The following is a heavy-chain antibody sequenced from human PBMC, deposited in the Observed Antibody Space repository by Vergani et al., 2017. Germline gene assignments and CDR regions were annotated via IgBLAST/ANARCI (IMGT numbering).Heavy chain of an antibody. Sequence: QVQLVESGGGVVQPGRSLRLSCAASGFTFSSYGMHWVRQAPGKGLEWVAVIWYDGSNKYYADSVKGRFTISRDNSKNTLYLQMNSLRAEDTAVYYCASYDYGDYSFDYWGQGTLVTVSS. CDR1: GFTFSSYG. D-gene: IGHD4-17*01. CDR3: ASYDYGDYSFDY. J-gene: IGHJ4*02. V-gene: IGHV3-33*01. CDR2: IWYDGSNK.